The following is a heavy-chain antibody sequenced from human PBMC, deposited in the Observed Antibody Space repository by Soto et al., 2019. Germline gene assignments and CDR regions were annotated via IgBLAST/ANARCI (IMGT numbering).Heavy chain of an antibody. Sequence: KGLEWIGYIYYSGSTNYNPSLKRRVTISVDTSKNQFSLKVSSVTAADTAVFFFQAEDGIRDL. D-gene: IGHD2-21*01. CDR2: IYYSGST. J-gene: IGHJ2*01. V-gene: IGHV4-59*01. CDR3: QAEDGIRDL.